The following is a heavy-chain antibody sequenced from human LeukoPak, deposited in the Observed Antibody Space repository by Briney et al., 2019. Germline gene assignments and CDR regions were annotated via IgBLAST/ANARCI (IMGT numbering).Heavy chain of an antibody. CDR1: GFTFSNHW. Sequence: PGGSLRLSCAASGFTFSNHWMSWVRQAPGKGLEWVANINQDGREKYYVDSVKGRFTISRDNAKNSLYLQMNSLRAEDTAVYYCARGGGPHDYWGQGTLVTVSS. CDR2: INQDGREK. CDR3: ARGGGPHDY. V-gene: IGHV3-7*04. J-gene: IGHJ4*02.